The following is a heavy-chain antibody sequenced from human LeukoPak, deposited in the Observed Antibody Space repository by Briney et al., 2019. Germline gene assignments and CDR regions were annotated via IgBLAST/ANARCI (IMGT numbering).Heavy chain of an antibody. D-gene: IGHD3-22*01. CDR2: INPNSGGT. CDR3: ARVSNYDSSSYYY. CDR1: GYTFTGYY. J-gene: IGHJ4*02. Sequence: ASVKVSCKASGYTFTGYYMHWVRQAPGQGLEWMGWINPNSGGTNYAQKFQGRVTMTRDTSISTAYMELRSLRSDDTAVYYCARVSNYDSSSYYYWGQGTLVTVSS. V-gene: IGHV1-2*02.